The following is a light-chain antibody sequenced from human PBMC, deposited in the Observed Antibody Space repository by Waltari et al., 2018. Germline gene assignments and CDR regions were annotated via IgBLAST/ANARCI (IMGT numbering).Light chain of an antibody. V-gene: IGKV1-39*01. CDR2: ATS. CDR3: QQTFSAFRT. CDR1: QTIGHY. Sequence: DIQMTQSPSSLSAFVGDGVTITCRASQTIGHYLNWFQPRPGKAPKLLVYATSDLQSGVPSRFSGSGSGTDFTLTISSLQPEDSATYYCQQTFSAFRTFGGGTKVEIK. J-gene: IGKJ4*01.